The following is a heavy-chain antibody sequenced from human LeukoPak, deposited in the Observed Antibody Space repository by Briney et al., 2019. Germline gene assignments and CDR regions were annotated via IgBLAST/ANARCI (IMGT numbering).Heavy chain of an antibody. V-gene: IGHV3-30*18. Sequence: GGSLRLSCAASGFTFSSYGMHWVRQAPGKGLEWVAVISYDGSNKYFADSVKGRFTISRDNSRNTAFLQMNSLRAEDTAVYYCAKRSGINYGYFESWGQGTLVTVSS. CDR3: AKRSGINYGYFES. CDR2: ISYDGSNK. CDR1: GFTFSSYG. J-gene: IGHJ4*02. D-gene: IGHD1-26*01.